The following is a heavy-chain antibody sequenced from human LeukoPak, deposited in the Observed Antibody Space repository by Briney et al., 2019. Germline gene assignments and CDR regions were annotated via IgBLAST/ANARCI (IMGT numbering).Heavy chain of an antibody. Sequence: GGSLRLSCAAPGFTVSSNYMSWVRQAPGKGLEWVSIIYSDGTTDYADSVKGRFTISRDNSKNTVYLQMKSLRAEDTAVYFCAKVLTGSQDYWGQGTLVTVSS. V-gene: IGHV3-53*01. J-gene: IGHJ4*02. D-gene: IGHD7-27*01. CDR3: AKVLTGSQDY. CDR2: IYSDGTT. CDR1: GFTVSSNY.